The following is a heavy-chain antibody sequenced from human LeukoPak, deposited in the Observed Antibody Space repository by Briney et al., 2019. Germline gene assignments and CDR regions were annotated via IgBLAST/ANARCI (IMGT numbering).Heavy chain of an antibody. Sequence: ASVKVSCKASGGTFSSYAISWVRQAPGQGLEWMGWINPNSGGTNYAQKFQGRVTMTRDTSISTAYMELSRLRSDDTAVYYCARGPNWGSSDYWGQGTLVTVSS. J-gene: IGHJ4*02. CDR1: GGTFSSYA. CDR2: INPNSGGT. V-gene: IGHV1-2*02. CDR3: ARGPNWGSSDY. D-gene: IGHD7-27*01.